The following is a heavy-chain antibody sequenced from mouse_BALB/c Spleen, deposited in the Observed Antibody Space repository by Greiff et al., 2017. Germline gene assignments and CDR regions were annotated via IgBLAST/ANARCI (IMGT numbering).Heavy chain of an antibody. J-gene: IGHJ2*01. Sequence: EVKLMESGPELVKPGASVKMSCKASGYTFTSYVMHWVKQKPGQGLEWIGYINPYNDGTKYNEKFKGKATLTSDKSSSTAYMELSSLTSEDSAVYYCARWRTVVAFDYWGQGTTLTVSS. CDR2: INPYNDGT. CDR1: GYTFTSYV. CDR3: ARWRTVVAFDY. D-gene: IGHD1-1*01. V-gene: IGHV1-14*01.